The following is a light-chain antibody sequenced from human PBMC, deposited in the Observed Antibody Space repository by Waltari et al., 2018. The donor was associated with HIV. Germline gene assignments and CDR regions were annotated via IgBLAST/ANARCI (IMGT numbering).Light chain of an antibody. CDR1: TSNIGSNFD. CDR2: ANS. CDR3: QSFDNSLNGYV. V-gene: IGLV1-40*01. J-gene: IGLJ1*01. Sequence: QSVLTQPLSVSGAPGQRVTIPCTGCTSNIGSNFDVHWYQRPPGSAPKLLIFANSTRPSGVPDRFSASKSATSASLAISGLQPEDEAEYYCQSFDNSLNGYVFGTGTTVIVL.